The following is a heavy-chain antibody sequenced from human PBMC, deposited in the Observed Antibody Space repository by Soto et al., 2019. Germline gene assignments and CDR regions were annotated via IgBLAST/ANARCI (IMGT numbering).Heavy chain of an antibody. CDR3: ARAPIKEVPGCSGGSCYSEYGAFDI. Sequence: PSQTLSLTCAISGDSVSSNSAAWNWIRQSPSRGLEWLGRTYYRSKWYNDYAVSVKSRITINPDTSKNQFSLQLNSVTPEDTAVYYCARAPIKEVPGCSGGSCYSEYGAFDIWGQGTMVTVSS. CDR2: TYYRSKWYN. D-gene: IGHD2-15*01. J-gene: IGHJ3*02. CDR1: GDSVSSNSAA. V-gene: IGHV6-1*01.